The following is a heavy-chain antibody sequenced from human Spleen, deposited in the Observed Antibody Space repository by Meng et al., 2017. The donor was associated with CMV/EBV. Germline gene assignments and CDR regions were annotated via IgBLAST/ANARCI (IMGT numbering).Heavy chain of an antibody. CDR1: GFTFSSYN. CDR2: ISSSSSAM. Sequence: GESLKISCAASGFTFSSYNMGWVRQAPGKGLEWVSYISSSSSAMYYADSVKGRFTISRDNAKNSLYLQMNSLRADDTAVYYCAKGGESYGMDVWGQGTTVTVSS. J-gene: IGHJ6*02. CDR3: AKGGESYGMDV. D-gene: IGHD3-16*01. V-gene: IGHV3-48*04.